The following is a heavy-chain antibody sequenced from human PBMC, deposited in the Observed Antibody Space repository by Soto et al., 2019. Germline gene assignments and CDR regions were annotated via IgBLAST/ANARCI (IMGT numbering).Heavy chain of an antibody. Sequence: ASVKVSWKASRDAFTSYGRSWVRQATGQGLEWMGWISAYNGNTNYAQKLQGRVTMTTDTSTSTAYMELRSLRSDDTAVYYCARCAGVVVAAPPPYPGMAVWGHGTTVPVSS. J-gene: IGHJ6*02. V-gene: IGHV1-18*01. CDR3: ARCAGVVVAAPPPYPGMAV. CDR1: RDAFTSYG. CDR2: ISAYNGNT. D-gene: IGHD2-15*01.